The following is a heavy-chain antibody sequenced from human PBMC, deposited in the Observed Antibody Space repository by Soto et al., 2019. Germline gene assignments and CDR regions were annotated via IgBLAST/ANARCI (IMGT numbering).Heavy chain of an antibody. J-gene: IGHJ4*02. V-gene: IGHV3-49*04. Sequence: GGSLRLSCTSSGFPFGDYAMSWVRQAPGKGLEWAGFIRSKSLGGTTEYAAPVKGTFTISRDDSKNTLYLQMTSLKTEDTAVYYCTTDVYGGKEGFDYWGQGTLVTVSS. CDR1: GFPFGDYA. CDR2: IRSKSLGGTT. D-gene: IGHD4-17*01. CDR3: TTDVYGGKEGFDY.